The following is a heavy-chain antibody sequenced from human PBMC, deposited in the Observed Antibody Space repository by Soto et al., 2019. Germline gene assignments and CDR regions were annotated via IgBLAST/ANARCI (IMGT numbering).Heavy chain of an antibody. CDR3: ARDCSTTRCYN. V-gene: IGHV3-23*01. D-gene: IGHD2-2*02. CDR1: GFTFSSYA. CDR2: FSGSGSGT. J-gene: IGHJ4*02. Sequence: GGSLRLSCAASGFTFSSYAMSWVRQAPGKGLEWVSAFSGSGSGTYYADSVKGRFTISRDNSKNTLYLQMNSLRAEDTAVYYCARDCSTTRCYNWGQGTLVTVSS.